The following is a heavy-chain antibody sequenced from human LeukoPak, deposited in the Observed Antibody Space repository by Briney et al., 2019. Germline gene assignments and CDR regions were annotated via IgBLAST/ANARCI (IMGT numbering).Heavy chain of an antibody. D-gene: IGHD3-10*01. V-gene: IGHV1-69*06. CDR3: ARDISYYYGSADAFDI. CDR1: GGTFSSYA. CDR2: IIPIFGTA. J-gene: IGHJ3*02. Sequence: SVKVSCKASGGTFSSYAISWVRQAPGQGLEWMGGIIPIFGTANYAQKFQGRVTITADKSTSTAYMELSSLRSEDTAVYYCARDISYYYGSADAFDIWGQGTMVTVSS.